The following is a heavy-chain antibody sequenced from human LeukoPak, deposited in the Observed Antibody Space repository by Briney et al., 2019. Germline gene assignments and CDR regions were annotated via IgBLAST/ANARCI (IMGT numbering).Heavy chain of an antibody. Sequence: GGSLRVSCVASGFSFIQYAMIWVRQATGKGLEWVEWIRNGSGGTNYAASVKSRFTISRDNSKNTVALKLSSLSAEDTAVYYCAKDFELATSLYCFDHWGKGALVTVSS. CDR3: AKDFELATSLYCFDH. J-gene: IGHJ4*02. CDR1: GFSFIQYA. CDR2: IRNGSGGT. V-gene: IGHV3-23*01. D-gene: IGHD5-24*01.